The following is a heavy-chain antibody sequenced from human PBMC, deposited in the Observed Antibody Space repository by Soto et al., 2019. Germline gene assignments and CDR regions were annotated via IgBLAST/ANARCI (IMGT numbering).Heavy chain of an antibody. CDR1: GFTFSSYG. CDR3: AKLGVRAATHGVDY. J-gene: IGHJ4*02. Sequence: GGSLRLSCAASGFTFSSYGMHWVRLAPGKGLEWVAVIWYDGSNKYYVDSVKGRFTISRDNSKDTLSLQMNSLRVEDTGVYYCAKLGVRAATHGVDYWGQGTLVTVSS. V-gene: IGHV3-33*06. CDR2: IWYDGSNK. D-gene: IGHD1-26*01.